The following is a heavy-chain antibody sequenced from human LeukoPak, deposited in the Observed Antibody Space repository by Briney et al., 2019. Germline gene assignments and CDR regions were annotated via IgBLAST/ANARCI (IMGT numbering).Heavy chain of an antibody. J-gene: IGHJ5*02. CDR2: IYYSGWS. CDR1: GGSISSSSYY. V-gene: IGHV4-39*07. D-gene: IGHD3-3*01. Sequence: SETLSLTCSVSGGSISSSSYYWGWIRQSPGKGLDWIGSIYYSGWSYYDPSLKSRVTISVDTSKNQFSLKLSSVTAADTAVYYCARSYYDFWSGAFDPWGQGTLVTVSS. CDR3: ARSYYDFWSGAFDP.